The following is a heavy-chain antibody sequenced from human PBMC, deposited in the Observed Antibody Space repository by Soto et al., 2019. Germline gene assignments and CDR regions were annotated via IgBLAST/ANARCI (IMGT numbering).Heavy chain of an antibody. D-gene: IGHD6-19*01. CDR3: AKDLQWLDASQYYFDY. CDR2: ISSSSSYI. J-gene: IGHJ4*02. Sequence: NPGGSLRLSCAASGFTFSSYSMNWVRQAPGKGLEWVSSISSSSSYIYYADSVKGRFTISRDNAKNSLYLQMNSLRAEDTAVYYCAKDLQWLDASQYYFDYWGQGTLVTVSS. V-gene: IGHV3-21*01. CDR1: GFTFSSYS.